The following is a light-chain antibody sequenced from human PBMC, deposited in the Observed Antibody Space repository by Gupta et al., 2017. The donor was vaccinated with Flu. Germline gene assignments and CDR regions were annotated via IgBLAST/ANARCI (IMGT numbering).Light chain of an antibody. V-gene: IGLV2-14*01. CDR1: SSDVGGYNY. J-gene: IGLJ2*01. CDR2: EVS. CDR3: SSYTSSSTL. Sequence: QSALTPPASVSGSPGQSITISCTGTSSDVGGYNYVSWYQQHPGKAPKLMIYEVSKRPSGVSNRFSGSKSGNTASLTISVLQAEDEADYYSSSYTSSSTLFGGGTKLTVL.